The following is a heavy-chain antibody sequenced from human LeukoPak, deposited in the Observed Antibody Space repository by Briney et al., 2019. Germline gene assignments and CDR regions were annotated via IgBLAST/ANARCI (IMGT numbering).Heavy chain of an antibody. D-gene: IGHD3-16*01. CDR2: ISGSGGST. J-gene: IGHJ6*02. CDR1: GFTFSSYA. Sequence: AGGSLRLSCAASGFTFSSYAMSWVRQAPGKGLEWVSAISGSGGSTYYADSVKGRFTISRDNSKNTLYLQMNSLRAEDTAVYYCAKEEGSRDYGDYWYGMDVWGQGTTVTVSS. V-gene: IGHV3-23*01. CDR3: AKEEGSRDYGDYWYGMDV.